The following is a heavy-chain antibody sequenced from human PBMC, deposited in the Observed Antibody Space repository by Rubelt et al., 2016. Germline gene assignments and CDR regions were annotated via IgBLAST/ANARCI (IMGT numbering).Heavy chain of an antibody. CDR1: GFTVSSNY. CDR3: ARNWGFDY. CDR2: IYSGGST. J-gene: IGHJ4*02. Sequence: EVQLVESGGGLVQPGGSLRLSCAASGFTVSSNYMSWVRQAPGKGLEWVSVIYSGGSTYYADSVKGRLTICRGNAKNTLYLQMNSLRAEDTAVYYCARNWGFDYWGQGTLVTVSS. V-gene: IGHV3-66*01. D-gene: IGHD7-27*01.